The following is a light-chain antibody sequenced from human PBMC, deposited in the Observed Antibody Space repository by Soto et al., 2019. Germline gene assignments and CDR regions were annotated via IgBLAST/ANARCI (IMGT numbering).Light chain of an antibody. J-gene: IGKJ5*01. Sequence: EIVLTQSPATLSLSPGERATLSCRASQSVSSLLGWYQQKPGQAPRLLIYDASNRATGIPARFSGSGSGTDFTLTISSLEPEDFAVYYCQQRSNWPITFGQGTRLEIK. CDR2: DAS. V-gene: IGKV3-11*01. CDR1: QSVSSL. CDR3: QQRSNWPIT.